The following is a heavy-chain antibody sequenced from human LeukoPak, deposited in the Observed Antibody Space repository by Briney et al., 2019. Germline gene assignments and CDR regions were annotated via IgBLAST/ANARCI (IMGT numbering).Heavy chain of an antibody. D-gene: IGHD2-15*01. CDR2: IYYSGST. V-gene: IGHV4-59*08. CDR3: ARSNRYCSGGSCYDDAFDI. J-gene: IGHJ3*02. CDR1: DGSISSYY. Sequence: PSETLSLTCTVSDGSISSYYWSWIRQPPGKGLEWTGYIYYSGSTNYNPSLKSRVTISVDTSKNQFSLKLSSVTAADTAVYYCARSNRYCSGGSCYDDAFDIWGQGTMVTVSS.